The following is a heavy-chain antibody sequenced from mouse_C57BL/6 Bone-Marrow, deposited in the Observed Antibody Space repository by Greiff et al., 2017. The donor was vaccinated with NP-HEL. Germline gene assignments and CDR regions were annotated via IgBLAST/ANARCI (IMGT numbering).Heavy chain of an antibody. CDR1: GYTFTSYW. CDR2: IDPSDSET. CDR3: ARGRYYAMDY. V-gene: IGHV1-52*01. J-gene: IGHJ4*01. Sequence: QVQLKQPGAELVRPGSSVKLSCKASGYTFTSYWMHWVKQRPIQGLEWIGNIDPSDSETHYNQKFKDKATFTVDKSSSTAYMQLSSLTSEDSAVYYCARGRYYAMDYWGQGTSVTVSS.